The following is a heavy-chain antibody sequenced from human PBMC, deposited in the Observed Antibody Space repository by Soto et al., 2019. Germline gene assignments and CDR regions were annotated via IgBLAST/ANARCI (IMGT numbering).Heavy chain of an antibody. Sequence: PSETLSLTCTVSGGSISSDYWSWIRQPPGKGLEWIGYIYDSGRTNYNPYLKSRVTISADTSKNQFSLKLSSVTAADTAVYYCARAQYFDWLTSLWGQGTLVTVSS. V-gene: IGHV4-59*01. CDR3: ARAQYFDWLTSL. CDR1: GGSISSDY. J-gene: IGHJ4*02. CDR2: IYDSGRT. D-gene: IGHD3-9*01.